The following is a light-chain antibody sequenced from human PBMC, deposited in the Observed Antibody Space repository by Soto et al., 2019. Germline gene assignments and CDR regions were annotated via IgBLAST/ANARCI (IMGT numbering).Light chain of an antibody. Sequence: ELVLTQSPATQSESLGERDTLSCRASQRVSSNLAWYQQKPGQAPRLLIYDASNRATGIPARFSGSGSGTDFTLTISSLEPEDFAVYYCQQRSDWPPLTFGGGTKVDIK. V-gene: IGKV3-11*01. CDR2: DAS. J-gene: IGKJ4*01. CDR3: QQRSDWPPLT. CDR1: QRVSSN.